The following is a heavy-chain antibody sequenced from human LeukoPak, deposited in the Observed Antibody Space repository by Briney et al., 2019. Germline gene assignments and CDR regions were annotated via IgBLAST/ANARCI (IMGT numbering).Heavy chain of an antibody. V-gene: IGHV4-31*03. CDR2: IYYSGST. Sequence: SETLSLTCTVSGGSISSGGYYWSWIRQHPGKGLEWIGYIYYSGSTYYNPSLKSRVTISVDTSKNQFSLKPSSVTAADTAVYYCARATYYYDSSGYFHIDYWGQGTLVTVSS. J-gene: IGHJ4*02. CDR1: GGSISSGGYY. D-gene: IGHD3-22*01. CDR3: ARATYYYDSSGYFHIDY.